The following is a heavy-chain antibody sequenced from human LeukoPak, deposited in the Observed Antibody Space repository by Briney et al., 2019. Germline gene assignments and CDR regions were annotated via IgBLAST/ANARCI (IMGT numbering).Heavy chain of an antibody. J-gene: IGHJ4*02. CDR1: GYTFTGYY. V-gene: IGHV1-2*02. Sequence: ASVKVSCKASGYTFTGYYMHWVRQAPGQGLEWMGWINPNSGGTNYAQKFQGRVTMTRDTSISTAYMELSSLRSEDTAVYYCARDEGGSGMIAENWGQGTLVTVSS. CDR2: INPNSGGT. D-gene: IGHD3-22*01. CDR3: ARDEGGSGMIAEN.